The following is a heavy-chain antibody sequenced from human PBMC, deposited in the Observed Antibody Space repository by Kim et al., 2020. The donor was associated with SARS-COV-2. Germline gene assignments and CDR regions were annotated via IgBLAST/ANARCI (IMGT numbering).Heavy chain of an antibody. D-gene: IGHD3-16*01. CDR3: VRGRMGGAVYM. V-gene: IGHV3-48*02. Sequence: GGSLRLSCATSGFTFSAYDMNWVRQAPGKGLEWLSFITKSSTTIYYADSVEGRFTISRDNAKNSLFLQMNSLRDEDTALYYCVRGRMGGAVYMWGQGTMV. CDR2: ITKSSTTI. J-gene: IGHJ3*02. CDR1: GFTFSAYD.